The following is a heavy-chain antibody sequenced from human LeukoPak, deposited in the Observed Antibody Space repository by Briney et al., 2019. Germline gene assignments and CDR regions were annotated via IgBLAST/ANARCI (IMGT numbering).Heavy chain of an antibody. CDR3: ARDIMVRGQPVRPDF. V-gene: IGHV1-18*04. CDR2: ISAYNGET. J-gene: IGHJ4*02. D-gene: IGHD3-10*01. CDR1: GYTFTCYG. Sequence: ASVKVSCKASGYTFTCYGITWVRQAPGQGLEWMGWISAYNGETEYALKFQGRVTITTDTSTSTAYMELRSLTSDDTGVYYCARDIMVRGQPVRPDFWGQGTLVTVSS.